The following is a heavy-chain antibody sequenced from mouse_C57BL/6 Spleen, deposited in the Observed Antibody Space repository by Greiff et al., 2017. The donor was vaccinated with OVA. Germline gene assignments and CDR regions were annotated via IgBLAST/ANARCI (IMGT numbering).Heavy chain of an antibody. CDR2: IWSGGST. CDR3: AGRSNPYYYAMDY. CDR1: GFSLTSYG. Sequence: VKLMESGPGLVQPSQSLSITCTVSGFSLTSYGVHWVRQSPGKGLEWLGVIWSGGSTDYNAAFISRLSISKDNSKSQVFFKMNSLQADDTAIYYCAGRSNPYYYAMDYWGQGTSVTVSS. V-gene: IGHV2-2*01. J-gene: IGHJ4*01. D-gene: IGHD2-5*01.